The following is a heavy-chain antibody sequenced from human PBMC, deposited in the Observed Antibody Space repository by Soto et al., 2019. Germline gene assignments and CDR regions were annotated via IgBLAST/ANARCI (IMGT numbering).Heavy chain of an antibody. CDR2: IYPGDSDI. D-gene: IGHD2-15*01. CDR3: AARHCSGGSCYHFYFEY. J-gene: IGHJ4*02. CDR1: GYSFTNYW. V-gene: IGHV5-51*01. Sequence: GESLKISCEGSGYSFTNYWIGWVRQMPGRGLEWMGIIYPGDSDIRYSPSFQGQVTISADKSISTAYLQWSSLKASDTAMYYRAARHCSGGSCYHFYFEYWGQGTLVTVSS.